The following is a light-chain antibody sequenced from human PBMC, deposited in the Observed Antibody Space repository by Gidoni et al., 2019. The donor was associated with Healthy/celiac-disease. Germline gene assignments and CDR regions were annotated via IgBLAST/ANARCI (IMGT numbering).Light chain of an antibody. CDR2: GAS. Sequence: EIVMTQSPATLSVSPGERATLSCRASQSVSSNLAWYQQKPGQVPGLLIYGASTRATGIPARFSGSGSGTEFTLTISSLQSEDFAVYYCQQYNDWPLTFGGGTKVEIK. CDR3: QQYNDWPLT. J-gene: IGKJ4*01. V-gene: IGKV3-15*01. CDR1: QSVSSN.